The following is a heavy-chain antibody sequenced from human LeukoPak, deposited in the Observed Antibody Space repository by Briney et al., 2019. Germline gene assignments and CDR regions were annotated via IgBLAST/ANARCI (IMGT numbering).Heavy chain of an antibody. CDR3: AKGVGYSYGQSFDY. CDR2: ISDSGGST. Sequence: GGSLRLSCAASGFTFSSYAMSWVRQAPGKGLEWVSAISDSGGSTYYADSVKGRFTISRDNSKNTLYLQKNGLRAEDTAVYYCAKGVGYSYGQSFDYWGQGTLVTVSS. V-gene: IGHV3-23*01. J-gene: IGHJ4*02. CDR1: GFTFSSYA. D-gene: IGHD5-18*01.